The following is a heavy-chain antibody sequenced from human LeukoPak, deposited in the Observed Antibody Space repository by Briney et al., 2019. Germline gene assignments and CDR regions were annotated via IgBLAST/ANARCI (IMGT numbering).Heavy chain of an antibody. J-gene: IGHJ4*02. D-gene: IGHD3-9*01. CDR1: GFTFSSYA. CDR3: AKDWYDILTGYYPLLDY. V-gene: IGHV3-23*01. Sequence: GGSLRLSCAASGFTFSSYAMSWVRQAPGKGLEWVSAISGSGGSTYYADSVKGRFTISRDNSKNTLYLQMNSLRAEDTAVYYCAKDWYDILTGYYPLLDYWGQGTLVTVSS. CDR2: ISGSGGST.